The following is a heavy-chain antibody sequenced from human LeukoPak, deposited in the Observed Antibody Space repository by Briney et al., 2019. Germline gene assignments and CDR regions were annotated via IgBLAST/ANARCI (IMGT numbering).Heavy chain of an antibody. J-gene: IGHJ4*02. CDR2: INHSGST. D-gene: IGHD6-19*01. CDR3: ARGCPRSEVGAVPGTCYFDY. Sequence: PSETLSLTCAVYGGSFTDYYWSWIRQPPGKGLEWIGEINHSGSTNYNPSLKSRVTLSVDTSKNQFSLRLTSVTAADTAVYYCARGCPRSEVGAVPGTCYFDYWGQGTLVTVSS. V-gene: IGHV4-34*01. CDR1: GGSFTDYY.